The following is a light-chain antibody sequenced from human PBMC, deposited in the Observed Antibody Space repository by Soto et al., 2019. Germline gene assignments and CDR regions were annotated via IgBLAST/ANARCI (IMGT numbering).Light chain of an antibody. Sequence: QSALTQPPSASGSPGQSVTISCTGTSSDIGAYNYVSWFQQHPGKAPKLIIYEVTKRPSGVPDRFSGSKSGNTASLAVSGLQAEDEADYYCTSLGGSDNWVFGGGTKLTVL. CDR3: TSLGGSDNWV. V-gene: IGLV2-8*01. J-gene: IGLJ3*02. CDR2: EVT. CDR1: SSDIGAYNY.